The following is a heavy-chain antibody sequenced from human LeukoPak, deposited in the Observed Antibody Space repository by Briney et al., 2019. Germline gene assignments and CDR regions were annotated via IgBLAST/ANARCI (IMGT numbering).Heavy chain of an antibody. CDR3: ARAYPPDCYFDW. D-gene: IGHD2-21*02. CDR2: IYYSGST. J-gene: IGHJ4*02. Sequence: GSLRLSCAASGFTFDDYGMSWVRQAPGKGLEWIGYIYYSGSTNYNPSLKSRVTISVDTSKNQFSLKLSSVTAADTAVYYCARAYPPDCYFDWWGQGTLVTVSS. CDR1: GFTFDDYG. V-gene: IGHV4-59*01.